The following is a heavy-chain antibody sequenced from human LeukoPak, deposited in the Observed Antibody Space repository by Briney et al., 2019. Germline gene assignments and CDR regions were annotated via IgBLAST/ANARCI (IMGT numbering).Heavy chain of an antibody. CDR2: ITSSSNYI. Sequence: GGSLRLSCAASGFTFSSYSINWVRQAPGKGLEYVSSITSSSNYIYYADSVKGRFTISRDNTKNSLYLQMNSLRAEDTAVYYCARSRGAFDIWGQGTLVTVS. J-gene: IGHJ3*02. CDR1: GFTFSSYS. CDR3: ARSRGAFDI. V-gene: IGHV3-21*01.